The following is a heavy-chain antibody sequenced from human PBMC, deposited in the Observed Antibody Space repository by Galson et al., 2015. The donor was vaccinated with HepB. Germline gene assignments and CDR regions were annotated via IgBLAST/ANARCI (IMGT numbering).Heavy chain of an antibody. J-gene: IGHJ5*02. V-gene: IGHV3-49*03. CDR3: TRKPQATVTTKQGWFDP. CDR2: IRSKAYGRTT. CDR1: GFTFGDYA. Sequence: SLRLSCAASGFTFGDYAMSWFRQAPGKGLEWVGFIRSKAYGRTTEYAASVKGRFTISRDDSKSIAYLQMNSLKTEDTAVYYCTRKPQATVTTKQGWFDPWGQGTLVTVSS. D-gene: IGHD4-17*01.